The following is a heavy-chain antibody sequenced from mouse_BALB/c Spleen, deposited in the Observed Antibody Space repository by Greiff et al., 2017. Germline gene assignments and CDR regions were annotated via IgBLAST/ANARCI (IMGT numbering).Heavy chain of an antibody. J-gene: IGHJ3*01. Sequence: EVNVVESGGGLVQPGGSRKLSCAASGFTFSSFGMHWVRQAPEKGLEWVAYISSGSSTIYYADTVKGRFTISRDNPKNTLFLQMTSLRSEDTAMYYCAYGNYASWFAYWGQGTLVTVSA. CDR1: GFTFSSFG. V-gene: IGHV5-17*02. CDR2: ISSGSSTI. CDR3: AYGNYASWFAY. D-gene: IGHD2-1*01.